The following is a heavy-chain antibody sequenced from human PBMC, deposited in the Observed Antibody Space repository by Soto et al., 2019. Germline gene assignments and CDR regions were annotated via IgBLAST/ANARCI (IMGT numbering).Heavy chain of an antibody. CDR3: AKDHYYDSSGYHGYFQH. Sequence: EVQLLESGGGLVQPGGSLRLSCAASGFTFSSYAMSWVRQAPGKGLEWGSAISGSGGSTYYADSVKGRFTISRDNSKNTLYLQMNSLRAEDTAVYYCAKDHYYDSSGYHGYFQHWGQGTLVTVSS. CDR1: GFTFSSYA. V-gene: IGHV3-23*01. CDR2: ISGSGGST. J-gene: IGHJ1*01. D-gene: IGHD3-22*01.